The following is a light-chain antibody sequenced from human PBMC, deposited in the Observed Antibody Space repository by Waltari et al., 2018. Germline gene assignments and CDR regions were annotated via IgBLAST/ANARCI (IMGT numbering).Light chain of an antibody. CDR1: QNIRLY. CDR2: AAP. J-gene: IGKJ4*01. Sequence: QNIRLYLNWYKQTPGKAPKLLIFAAPRWLPGVTSRFSGSRSGTDFTITINGPEREDCATYYCQQSDSSPLTFGGGTSVEI. CDR3: QQSDSSPLT. V-gene: IGKV1-39*01.